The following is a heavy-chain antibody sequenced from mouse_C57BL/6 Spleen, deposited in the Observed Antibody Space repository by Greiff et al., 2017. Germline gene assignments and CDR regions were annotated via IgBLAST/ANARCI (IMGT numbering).Heavy chain of an antibody. CDR3: ARDRWGPYWYFDV. Sequence: EVQLQESGPGLVKPSQSLSLTCSVTGYSITSGYYWNWIRQFPGNKLEWMGYISYDGSNNYNPSLKNRISITRDTSKDQFVLKLNSVTTEDTATYYCARDRWGPYWYFDVWGTGTTVTVSS. D-gene: IGHD4-1*01. V-gene: IGHV3-6*01. J-gene: IGHJ1*03. CDR1: GYSITSGYY. CDR2: ISYDGSN.